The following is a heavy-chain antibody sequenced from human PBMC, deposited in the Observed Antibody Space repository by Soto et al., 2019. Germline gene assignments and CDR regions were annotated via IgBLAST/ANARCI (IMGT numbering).Heavy chain of an antibody. CDR1: GFTVGDHY. V-gene: IGHV3-72*01. J-gene: IGHJ4*02. CDR3: AKDSSSCYYFDY. D-gene: IGHD6-13*01. Sequence: PGGPLILSGSDAGFTVGDHYSDWVRKAPGKGLEWVGRSRDKPQGYSTAYAASVKGRFTTSRDESKNSAYLQMNSLRAEDTALYYCAKDSSSCYYFDYWGQGTLVTVSS. CDR2: SRDKPQGYST.